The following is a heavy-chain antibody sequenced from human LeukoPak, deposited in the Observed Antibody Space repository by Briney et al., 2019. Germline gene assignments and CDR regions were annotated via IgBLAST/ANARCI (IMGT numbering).Heavy chain of an antibody. J-gene: IGHJ5*02. CDR2: IKQDGSEK. CDR3: ARDLELDILTGYYKGGMFDP. D-gene: IGHD3-9*01. Sequence: PGGSLRLSCAASGFTFSSYWTSWVRQAPGKGLEWVANIKQDGSEKYYVDSVKGRFTISRDNAKNSLYLQMNSLRAEDTAVYYCARDLELDILTGYYKGGMFDPWGQGTLVTVSS. V-gene: IGHV3-7*01. CDR1: GFTFSSYW.